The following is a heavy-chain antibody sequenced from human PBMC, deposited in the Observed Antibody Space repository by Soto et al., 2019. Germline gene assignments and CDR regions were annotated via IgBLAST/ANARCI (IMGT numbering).Heavy chain of an antibody. Sequence: QIQMVQSGAEVKQPGASVKISCKTSGYTFSSYSINWVRQAPGQGLEWMAWISTTCGNTHYAERVQGRVTVTLDKSARTAFMEMWGLTSDDTAVYFCARDNGYYDFWGQGTLVTVSS. V-gene: IGHV1-18*01. CDR1: GYTFSSYS. CDR2: ISTTCGNT. CDR3: ARDNGYYDF. J-gene: IGHJ4*02. D-gene: IGHD2-8*01.